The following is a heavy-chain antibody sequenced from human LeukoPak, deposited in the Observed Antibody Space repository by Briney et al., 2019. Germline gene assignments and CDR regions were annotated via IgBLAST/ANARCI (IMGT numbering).Heavy chain of an antibody. D-gene: IGHD6-13*01. CDR1: GFTFSTYS. V-gene: IGHV3-48*02. J-gene: IGHJ4*02. CDR3: ARDHYSRNDH. Sequence: GGSLRLSCLASGFTFSTYSMTWVRQAPGKGLEWVSYISSSSSTIYYTGSVKGQFTISRDNAKNSVYLHMNSLRDEDTAVYYCARDHYSRNDHWGQGTLVTVSS. CDR2: ISSSSSTI.